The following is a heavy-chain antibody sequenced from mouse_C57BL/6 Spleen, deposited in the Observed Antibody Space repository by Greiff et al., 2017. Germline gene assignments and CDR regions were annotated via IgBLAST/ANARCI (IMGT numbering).Heavy chain of an antibody. CDR3: ALDYYCSPVFDY. Sequence: QVQLKQSGPELVKPGASVKISCKASGYAFSSSWMNWVKQRPGKGLEWIGRIYPGDGDTNYNGKFKGKATLTADKSSSTAYMQLSSLTSEDSAVYFCALDYYCSPVFDYWGQGTTLTVSS. CDR1: GYAFSSSW. J-gene: IGHJ2*01. V-gene: IGHV1-82*01. D-gene: IGHD1-1*01. CDR2: IYPGDGDT.